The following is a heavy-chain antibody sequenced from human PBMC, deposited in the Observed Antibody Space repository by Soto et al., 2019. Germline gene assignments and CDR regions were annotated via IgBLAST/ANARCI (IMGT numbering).Heavy chain of an antibody. J-gene: IGHJ6*02. Sequence: QVQLQESGPGLVKPSETLSLTCTVSGGSISDYYWSWIRQPPGKGLEGIGFIYYSGNTDYNPSLKSRVAMSVDTSKHQFSLKMSSVTAADTAVYYCARDPTCICSGGSCYSCYGMDVWGQGTTVTVSS. CDR2: IYYSGNT. CDR1: GGSISDYY. D-gene: IGHD2-15*01. V-gene: IGHV4-59*01. CDR3: ARDPTCICSGGSCYSCYGMDV.